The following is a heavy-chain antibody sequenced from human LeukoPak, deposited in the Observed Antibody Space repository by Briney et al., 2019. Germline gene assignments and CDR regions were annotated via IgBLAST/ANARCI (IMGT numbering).Heavy chain of an antibody. CDR3: ARTPRGYSYGYGFDY. V-gene: IGHV3-48*02. D-gene: IGHD5-18*01. Sequence: GGSLRLXXXXXXXXXSSYSMTWVRQAPGRGLEWISYISDSGATKHYADSVRGRFTISRDNAKNSLYLQMDSLRDEDTAVYYCARTPRGYSYGYGFDYWGQGILVTVSS. CDR2: ISDSGATK. CDR1: XXXXSSYS. J-gene: IGHJ4*02.